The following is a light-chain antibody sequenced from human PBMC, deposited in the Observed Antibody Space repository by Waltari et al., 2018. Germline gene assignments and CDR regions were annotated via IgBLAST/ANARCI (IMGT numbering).Light chain of an antibody. CDR3: SSYTSSSTWV. J-gene: IGLJ3*02. V-gene: IGLV2-14*01. CDR1: RSDVGGYNY. Sequence: QSALTQPASVSESPGQSITISCTGTRSDVGGYNYVPWYQQHIGKAPKLMIYDVSKRPSGVSNRFSGSKSGNTASLTISGLQAEDEADYYCSSYTSSSTWVFGGGTKLTVL. CDR2: DVS.